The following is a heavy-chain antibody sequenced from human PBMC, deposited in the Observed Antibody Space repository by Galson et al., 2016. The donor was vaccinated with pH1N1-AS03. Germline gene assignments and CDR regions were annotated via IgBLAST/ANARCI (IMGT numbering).Heavy chain of an antibody. Sequence: SVKVSCKASGGTFSSYAFTWVRQAPGQGLEWVGGLIPIFHTPNYAQKFQGRVTIIADKSTSTAYMELRSLRSEDTAVYHCVGGMGSGHNRGFDIWGQGTMVTVSS. CDR3: VGGMGSGHNRGFDI. CDR1: GGTFSSYA. J-gene: IGHJ3*02. D-gene: IGHD5-24*01. V-gene: IGHV1-69*06. CDR2: LIPIFHTP.